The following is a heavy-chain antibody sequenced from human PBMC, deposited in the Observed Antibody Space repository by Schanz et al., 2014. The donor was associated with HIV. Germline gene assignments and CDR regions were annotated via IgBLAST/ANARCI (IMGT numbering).Heavy chain of an antibody. CDR1: GFSFDTFG. CDR3: ARGQPLVQRWFDP. V-gene: IGHV3-30*03. CDR2: ISYDGTKK. D-gene: IGHD6-13*01. Sequence: QVQLVESGGGVVQPGRALRLSCAGSGFSFDTFGMHWVRQAPGKGLEWVAVISYDGTKKSYADSVKGRFTISRDNSKNTVYLQMNSLRPEDTAVYYCARGQPLVQRWFDPWGQGTLVTVSS. J-gene: IGHJ5*02.